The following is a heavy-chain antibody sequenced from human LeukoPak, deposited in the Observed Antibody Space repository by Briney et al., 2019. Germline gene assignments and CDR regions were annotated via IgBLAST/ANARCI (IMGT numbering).Heavy chain of an antibody. V-gene: IGHV1-46*01. D-gene: IGHD3-3*01. Sequence: VASVKVSCKASGYTFTSYYMHWVRQAPGQGLEWMGIINPSGGSTSYAQKFQGRVTMTRDTSTSTVYMELSSLRSEDTAVYYCAISQQLGYDFWSGYYRNWFDPWGQGTLVTVSS. CDR3: AISQQLGYDFWSGYYRNWFDP. CDR2: INPSGGST. J-gene: IGHJ5*02. CDR1: GYTFTSYY.